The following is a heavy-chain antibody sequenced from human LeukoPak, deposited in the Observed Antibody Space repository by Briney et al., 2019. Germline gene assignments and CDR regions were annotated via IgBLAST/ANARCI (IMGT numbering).Heavy chain of an antibody. CDR1: GFPFSSYW. CDR2: INSVGSST. CDR3: ARGGSYLSAFDI. V-gene: IGHV3-74*01. D-gene: IGHD1-26*01. J-gene: IGHJ3*02. Sequence: GESLSLSCAASGFPFSSYWMHWVRQPPGKGLVWVSRINSVGSSTSYADSVKARFNISRDNAKNTLYLEMYSLRAEDTAVYYCARGGSYLSAFDIWRQGTMVSVP.